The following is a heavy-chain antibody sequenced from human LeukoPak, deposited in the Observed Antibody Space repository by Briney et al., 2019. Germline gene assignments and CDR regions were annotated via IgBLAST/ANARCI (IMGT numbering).Heavy chain of an antibody. CDR3: AKGDDYYGSLSDY. CDR1: GFTFSSYS. D-gene: IGHD3-10*01. CDR2: ISGSGGST. V-gene: IGHV3-23*01. Sequence: GGSLRLSCAASGFTFSSYSMNWVRQAPGKGLEWVSAISGSGGSTYYADSVKGRFTISRDNSKNTLYLQMNSLRAEDTAVYYCAKGDDYYGSLSDYWGQGTLVTVSS. J-gene: IGHJ4*02.